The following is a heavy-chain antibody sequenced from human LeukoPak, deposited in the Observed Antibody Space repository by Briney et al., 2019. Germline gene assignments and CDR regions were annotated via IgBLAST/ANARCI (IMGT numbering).Heavy chain of an antibody. CDR3: ARTYYDILTGYYLDY. CDR2: INPNSGGT. Sequence: GASVKVSCKASGYTFTSYDINWVRQATGQGLEWMGWINPNSGGTNYAQKFQGRVTMTRDTSISTAYMELSRLRSDDTAVYYCARTYYDILTGYYLDYWGQGTLVTVSS. D-gene: IGHD3-9*01. V-gene: IGHV1-2*02. J-gene: IGHJ4*02. CDR1: GYTFTSYD.